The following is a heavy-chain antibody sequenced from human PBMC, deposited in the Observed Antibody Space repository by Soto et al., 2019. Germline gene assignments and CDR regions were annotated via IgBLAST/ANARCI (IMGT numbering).Heavy chain of an antibody. CDR3: ARDNLRFLEWLSAVMDV. V-gene: IGHV3-48*01. Sequence: PGGSLRLSCAASGFTFSSYSMNWVRQAPGKGLEWVSYISSSSSTIYYADSVKGRFTISRDNAKNSLYLQMNSLRAEDTAVYYCARDNLRFLEWLSAVMDVWGKGTKVTVSS. D-gene: IGHD3-3*01. J-gene: IGHJ6*04. CDR1: GFTFSSYS. CDR2: ISSSSSTI.